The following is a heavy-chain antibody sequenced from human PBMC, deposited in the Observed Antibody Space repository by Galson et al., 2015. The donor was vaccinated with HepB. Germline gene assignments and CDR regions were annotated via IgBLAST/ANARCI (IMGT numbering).Heavy chain of an antibody. CDR1: GFTFSNAW. V-gene: IGHV3-15*01. D-gene: IGHD3-3*01. CDR3: TTDFWSGLFDY. Sequence: SLRLSCAASGFTFSNAWMSWVRQAPGKGLEWVGRIKSKTDGGTTDYAAPVKGRFTISRDDSKNTLYLQMNSLKTEDTAVYYCTTDFWSGLFDYWGQGTLVTVSS. CDR2: IKSKTDGGTT. J-gene: IGHJ4*02.